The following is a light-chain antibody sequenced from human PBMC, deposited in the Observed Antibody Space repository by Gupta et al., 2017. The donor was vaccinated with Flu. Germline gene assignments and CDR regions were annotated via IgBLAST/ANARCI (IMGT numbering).Light chain of an antibody. CDR1: NSNIGAHYD. J-gene: IGLJ2*01. Sequence: QSVLTPPPSVSAAPGPRATTTCTGSNSNIGAHYDVHWYQQSPGTAPKLLIYDNHNRPSGVPDRFSGSKSGASASLAIPGLQAEDEADYYCQSFDSSLSDSVFGGGTKLTVL. CDR3: QSFDSSLSDSV. CDR2: DNH. V-gene: IGLV1-40*01.